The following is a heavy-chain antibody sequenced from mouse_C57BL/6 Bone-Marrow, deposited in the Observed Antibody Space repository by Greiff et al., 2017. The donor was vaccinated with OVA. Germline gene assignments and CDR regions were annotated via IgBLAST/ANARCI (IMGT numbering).Heavy chain of an antibody. CDR2: IYPRSGNT. J-gene: IGHJ2*01. CDR1: GYTFTSYG. D-gene: IGHD4-1*01. Sequence: QVQLKQSGAELARPGASVKLSCKASGYTFTSYGISWVKQRTGQGLEWIGEIYPRSGNTYYNEKFKGKATLTADKSSSTAYMELRSLTSEDSAVYFCARRYVGGYWGQGTTLTVSS. CDR3: ARRYVGGY. V-gene: IGHV1-81*01.